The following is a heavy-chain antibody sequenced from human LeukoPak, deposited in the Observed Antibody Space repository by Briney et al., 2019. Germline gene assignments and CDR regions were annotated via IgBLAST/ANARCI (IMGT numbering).Heavy chain of an antibody. CDR1: GFTFSSYS. J-gene: IGHJ4*02. D-gene: IGHD6-13*01. CDR2: ISSSSSYI. CDR3: AREKSDSSSWSWFEGFHY. V-gene: IGHV3-21*01. Sequence: GGSLRLSCAASGFTFSSYSMNWVRQAPGKGLEWVSSISSSSSYIYYADSVKGRFTISRDNAKNSLYLQMNSLRAEDTAVYYCAREKSDSSSWSWFEGFHYWGQGTMVTVSS.